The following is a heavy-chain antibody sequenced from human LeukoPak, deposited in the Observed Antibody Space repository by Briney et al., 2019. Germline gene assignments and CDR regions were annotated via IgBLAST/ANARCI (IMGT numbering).Heavy chain of an antibody. CDR1: GGSFSGYY. V-gene: IGHV4-34*01. CDR2: INHSGST. CDR3: ARAARRAYYYMDV. J-gene: IGHJ6*03. D-gene: IGHD6-6*01. Sequence: PSETLSLTCAVYGGSFSGYYWSWIPQPPGKGLEWIREINHSGSTNYNPSLKSRVTISVNTSKNQFSLKLSSVTAADTAVYYCARAARRAYYYMDVWGKGTTVTVSS.